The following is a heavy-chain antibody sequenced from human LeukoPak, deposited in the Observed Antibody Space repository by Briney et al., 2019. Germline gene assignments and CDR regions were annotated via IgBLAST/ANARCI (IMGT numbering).Heavy chain of an antibody. V-gene: IGHV3-7*01. CDR3: ARVGQGIVVVKGFDY. Sequence: GGSLRLSCAVSGFTFSDYHMSWVRQAPGKGLEWVANIKQDGSEKYYVDSVKGRFTISRDNAKNSLYLQMNSLRAEDTAVYYCARVGQGIVVVKGFDYWGQGTLVTVSS. CDR2: IKQDGSEK. J-gene: IGHJ4*02. D-gene: IGHD2-21*01. CDR1: GFTFSDYH.